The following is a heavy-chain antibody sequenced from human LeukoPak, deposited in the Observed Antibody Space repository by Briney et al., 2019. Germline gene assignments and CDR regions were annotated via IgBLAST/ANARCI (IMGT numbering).Heavy chain of an antibody. CDR3: ARVGSGTNTPSLYGSFDS. V-gene: IGHV4-39*01. Sequence: SETLSLTCTVSGDSISNSDFYRVWVRQSPGKGLEWIGNVYYVGNTYYNPSLKSRLTISVDTSQSQFSLTLSSVTAADTAVYYCARVGSGTNTPSLYGSFDSWGQGTLVTVSS. J-gene: IGHJ4*02. D-gene: IGHD2-8*01. CDR1: GDSISNSDFY. CDR2: VYYVGNT.